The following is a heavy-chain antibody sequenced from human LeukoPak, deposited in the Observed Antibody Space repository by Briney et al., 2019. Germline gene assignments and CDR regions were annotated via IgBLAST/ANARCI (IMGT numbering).Heavy chain of an antibody. D-gene: IGHD6-13*01. V-gene: IGHV3-33*01. J-gene: IGHJ4*02. CDR1: GFTFSSYA. CDR2: IWYDAINK. CDR3: ARGQQVEGTAFDY. Sequence: PRGSLGNLRAASGFTFSSYAIHWVRQAPGKGLKWVAVIWYDAINKYYADSVKGRFTISRDNSKNTVYLQMNTLRDEDTAVYYCARGQQVEGTAFDYWGQATPVTVSS.